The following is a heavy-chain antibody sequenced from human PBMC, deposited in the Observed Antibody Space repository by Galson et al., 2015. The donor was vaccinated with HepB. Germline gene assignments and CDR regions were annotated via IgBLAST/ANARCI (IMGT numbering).Heavy chain of an antibody. Sequence: SLRLSCAASGFTFSSYSMHWVRQAPGKGLEWVAVIWSDGSNKYYADSVKGRFTISRDNSKNTLYLQMNSLRAEDTAVYYCARGFRGGYYGSGSYFDYWGQGTLVTVSS. V-gene: IGHV3-33*08. CDR1: GFTFSSYS. CDR2: IWSDGSNK. D-gene: IGHD3-10*01. CDR3: ARGFRGGYYGSGSYFDY. J-gene: IGHJ4*02.